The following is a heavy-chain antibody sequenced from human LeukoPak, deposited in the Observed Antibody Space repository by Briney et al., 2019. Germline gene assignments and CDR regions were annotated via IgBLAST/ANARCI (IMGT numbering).Heavy chain of an antibody. CDR1: GGSITSSFY. CDR3: ARVQLGYCSSTSCPQWGYYYYMDV. Sequence: PSETLSLTCTVSGGSITSSFYWSWIRQSPGKGLEWIGYIYNSGGTKYNPSLKSRLTISVDTSKNQFSLKLSSVTAADTAVYYCARVQLGYCSSTSCPQWGYYYYMDVWGKGTTVTISS. J-gene: IGHJ6*03. CDR2: IYNSGGT. D-gene: IGHD2-2*01. V-gene: IGHV4-59*01.